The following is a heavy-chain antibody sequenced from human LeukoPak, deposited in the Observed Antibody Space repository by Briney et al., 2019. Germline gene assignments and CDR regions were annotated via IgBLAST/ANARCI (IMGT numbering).Heavy chain of an antibody. V-gene: IGHV1-69*13. D-gene: IGHD3-9*01. CDR3: ARDSNRGYFDWLFRTGAFDI. CDR2: IIPIFGTA. J-gene: IGHJ3*02. CDR1: GGTFSSYA. Sequence: GASVKVSCKASGGTFSSYAISWVRQAPGQGLEWMGGIIPIFGTANYAQKFQGRVTITADESTSTAYMELSSLRSEDTAVYYCARDSNRGYFDWLFRTGAFDIWGQGTMVTVSS.